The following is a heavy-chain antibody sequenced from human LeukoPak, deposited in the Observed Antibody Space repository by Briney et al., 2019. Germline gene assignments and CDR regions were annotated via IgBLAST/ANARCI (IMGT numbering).Heavy chain of an antibody. J-gene: IGHJ6*02. CDR2: ISSGGAGI. Sequence: GGSLRLSCAASGLTFNNYAMSWVRRAPGKGLAWVSTISSGGAGIYYADSVKGRFTISRDNSKETLYLLMNSLSVEDTAVYYCAKTQDKFVVPAAIVFYYYYYGMDVWGQGTTVTVSS. D-gene: IGHD2-2*01. V-gene: IGHV3-23*01. CDR3: AKTQDKFVVPAAIVFYYYYYGMDV. CDR1: GLTFNNYA.